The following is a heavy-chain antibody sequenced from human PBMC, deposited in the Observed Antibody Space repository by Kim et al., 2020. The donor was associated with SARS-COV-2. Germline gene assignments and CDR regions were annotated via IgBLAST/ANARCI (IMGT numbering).Heavy chain of an antibody. V-gene: IGHV3-30*01. Sequence: SVKGRFTISRDNSKNTLYLQMNSLRAEDTAVYYCARGDHYYDSSGYHIDYWGQGTLVTVSS. J-gene: IGHJ4*02. CDR3: ARGDHYYDSSGYHIDY. D-gene: IGHD3-22*01.